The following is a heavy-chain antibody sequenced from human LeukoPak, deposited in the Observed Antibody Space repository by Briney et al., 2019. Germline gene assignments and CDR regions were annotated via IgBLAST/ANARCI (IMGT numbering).Heavy chain of an antibody. CDR1: GGTFSSYA. D-gene: IGHD1-26*01. CDR2: IFPIFATA. CDR3: ARESGSYEAYFDY. J-gene: IGHJ4*02. V-gene: IGHV1-69*13. Sequence: SVKVSCKASGGTFSSYAISWVRQAPGQGLEWMGRIFPIFATANYAQKFQGRVTITADESTNTAYMELSSLRSEDTAVYYCARESGSYEAYFDYWGQGTLVTVSS.